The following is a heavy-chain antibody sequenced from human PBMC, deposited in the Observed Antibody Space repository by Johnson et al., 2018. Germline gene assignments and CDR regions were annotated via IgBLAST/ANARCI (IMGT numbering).Heavy chain of an antibody. CDR2: ISYDGRNK. CDR3: AKKVYSPGPLWAFYM. V-gene: IGHV3-30*18. CDR1: GIPFRSYG. J-gene: IGHJ3*01. D-gene: IGHD1-26*01. Sequence: QVQLVESGGGVVQPGRSLRLSCVASGIPFRSYGMHWVRQAPGKGLEWVAVISYDGRNKFYADSVKGRFTIFRDNSKNTVYLQMNNLKTEETAMDYCAKKVYSPGPLWAFYMWGQGTKVTVSS.